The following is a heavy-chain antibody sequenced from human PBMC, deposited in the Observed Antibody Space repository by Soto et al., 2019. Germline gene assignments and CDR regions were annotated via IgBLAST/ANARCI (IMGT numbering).Heavy chain of an antibody. Sequence: EVQLVESGGGLVKPGGSLRLSCAASGFTFSSYSMNWVRQAPGKGLEGVSSISSSSSYIYYADSVKGRFTISRDNAKNSRYRQMNSLRAEDTAVYYCALTNRDDAFDIWGQGTMVTVSS. CDR1: GFTFSSYS. CDR3: ALTNRDDAFDI. V-gene: IGHV3-21*01. D-gene: IGHD2-8*01. CDR2: ISSSSSYI. J-gene: IGHJ3*02.